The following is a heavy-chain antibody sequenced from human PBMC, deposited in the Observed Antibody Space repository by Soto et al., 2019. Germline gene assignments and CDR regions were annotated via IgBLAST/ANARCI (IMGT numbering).Heavy chain of an antibody. CDR1: GGTFSSYA. CDR3: ARGGYYYDSSGYYRRGARASEYFQH. Sequence: QVQLVQSGAEVKKPGSSVKVSCKASGGTFSSYAISWVRQAPGQGLEWMGGIIPIFGTANYAQKFQGRVRITAEESTSTAYMELSSLRSEDTAVYYCARGGYYYDSSGYYRRGARASEYFQHWGQGTLVTVSS. D-gene: IGHD3-22*01. CDR2: IIPIFGTA. J-gene: IGHJ1*01. V-gene: IGHV1-69*01.